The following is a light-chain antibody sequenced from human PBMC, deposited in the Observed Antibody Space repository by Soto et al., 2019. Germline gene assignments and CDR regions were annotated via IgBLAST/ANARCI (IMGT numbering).Light chain of an antibody. CDR2: YAS. CDR3: QQSYSSPIT. CDR1: QCIGSY. Sequence: DIQMTQSPSSLSTSVGDRVTITCRASQCIGSYLNWYQLKPGKAPKLLIYYASSLQSGVPSTFSGSGSGTDFTLTISSLQPEDFATYICQQSYSSPITFGQGTRLEIK. V-gene: IGKV1-39*01. J-gene: IGKJ5*01.